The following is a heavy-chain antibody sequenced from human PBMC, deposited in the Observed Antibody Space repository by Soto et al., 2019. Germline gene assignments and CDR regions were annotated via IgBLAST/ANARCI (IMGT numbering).Heavy chain of an antibody. D-gene: IGHD6-13*01. CDR1: GDTFNSYG. CDR2: IVPMFGTT. Sequence: QVPLVQSGPELKKPGSSVKVSCKAPGDTFNSYGISWVRQAPGQGLEWMGGIVPMFGTTNLALKFEDRVTITADELTTTVYMEIRGLTSEDTAVYYCARDLADVHLWDAFDVWGHGTRVTVSS. V-gene: IGHV1-69*01. J-gene: IGHJ3*01. CDR3: ARDLADVHLWDAFDV.